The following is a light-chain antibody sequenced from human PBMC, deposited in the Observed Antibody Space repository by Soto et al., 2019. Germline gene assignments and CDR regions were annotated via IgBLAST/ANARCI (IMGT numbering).Light chain of an antibody. CDR1: SSDVGGYNY. CDR3: AVRDDSLSGHWV. J-gene: IGLJ3*02. CDR2: EVS. V-gene: IGLV2-14*01. Sequence: QSALTQPASVSGSPGQSITISCTGTSSDVGGYNYVSWYQQHPGKAPKLMIYEVSNRPSGVPDRFSGSKSGTSASLAISGLRSEDEADYFCAVRDDSLSGHWVFGGGTKLTVL.